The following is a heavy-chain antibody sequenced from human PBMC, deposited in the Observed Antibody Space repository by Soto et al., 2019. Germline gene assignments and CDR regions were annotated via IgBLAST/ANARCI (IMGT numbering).Heavy chain of an antibody. D-gene: IGHD2-15*01. CDR3: ARAPIRYCSGGSCYATLDP. CDR1: RGTFSSYA. V-gene: IGHV1-69*13. Sequence: GASVKVSCKASRGTFSSYAISWVRQAPGQGLEWMGGIIPIFGTANYAQKFQGRVTITADESTSTAYMELSSLRSEDTAVYYCARAPIRYCSGGSCYATLDPWGQGTLVTVSS. J-gene: IGHJ5*02. CDR2: IIPIFGTA.